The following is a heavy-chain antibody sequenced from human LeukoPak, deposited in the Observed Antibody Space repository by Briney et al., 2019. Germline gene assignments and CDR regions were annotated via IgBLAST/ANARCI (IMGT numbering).Heavy chain of an antibody. J-gene: IGHJ4*02. CDR3: AREAPLRYCSGGSCYSFDY. V-gene: IGHV4-30-4*01. CDR2: IYHSGST. Sequence: SQTLSLTCTVSGGSISSGDYYWSWIRQPPGKGLEWIGYIYHSGSTYYIPSLKSRVTISVDTSKNQFSLKLSSVTAADTAVYYCAREAPLRYCSGGSCYSFDYWGQGTLVTVSS. D-gene: IGHD2-15*01. CDR1: GGSISSGDYY.